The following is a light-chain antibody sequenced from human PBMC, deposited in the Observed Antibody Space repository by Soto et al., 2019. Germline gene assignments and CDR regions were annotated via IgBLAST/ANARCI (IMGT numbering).Light chain of an antibody. V-gene: IGLV2-11*01. CDR3: SSYAGNSII. Sequence: QSALTQPRSVSGSPGQSVTMSCSGTRNDVGRYDFISWYQHHPGKAPQLILFDVSKRPWGVTDRFSGSKSDSTASLSISGLQAEDEADYYCSSYAGNSIIFGGGTNLTVL. CDR1: RNDVGRYDF. J-gene: IGLJ2*01. CDR2: DVS.